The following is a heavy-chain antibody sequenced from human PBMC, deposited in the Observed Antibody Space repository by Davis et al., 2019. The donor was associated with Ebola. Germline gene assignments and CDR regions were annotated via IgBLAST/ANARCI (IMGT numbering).Heavy chain of an antibody. D-gene: IGHD6-19*01. V-gene: IGHV1-3*01. CDR2: INAGNGNT. Sequence: ASVKVSCKASGYTFTSYAMHWVRQAPGQRLEWMGWINAGNGNTKYSQKFQGRVTITTDTSASTVYLDLTSLRSDDTAVFYCARASFRYNSGWYADYWGPGSLVTVSS. CDR3: ARASFRYNSGWYADY. CDR1: GYTFTSYA. J-gene: IGHJ4*02.